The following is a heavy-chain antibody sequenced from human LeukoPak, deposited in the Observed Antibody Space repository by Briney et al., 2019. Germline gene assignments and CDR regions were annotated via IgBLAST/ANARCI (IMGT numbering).Heavy chain of an antibody. D-gene: IGHD5/OR15-5a*01. J-gene: IGHJ4*02. CDR2: INNVASHI. Sequence: GGSLRLSCAASGFTFSSSAMNWVHQAPGKGLEWVSSINNVASHIYYAHSVKGRFTISRDNAKNSLYLQMNSLSDEDTAVYYCARDPTQYLRYGHFDYWGQGTLVTVSS. V-gene: IGHV3-21*01. CDR1: GFTFSSSA. CDR3: ARDPTQYLRYGHFDY.